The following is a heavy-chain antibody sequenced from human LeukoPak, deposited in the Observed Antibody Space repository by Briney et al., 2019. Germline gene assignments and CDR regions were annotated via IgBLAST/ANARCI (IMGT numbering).Heavy chain of an antibody. CDR3: ARDGRNGYNYDY. CDR2: IYPGDSAT. V-gene: IGHV5-51*01. J-gene: IGHJ4*02. CDR1: GYIFSNYW. Sequence: GESLKISCKASGYIFSNYWIGWVRQMPGKGLEWMGIIYPGDSATRYSPSFQGQVTISADKSFSTAYLQRSSLKASDTAMYYCARDGRNGYNYDYWGQGTLVTVSS. D-gene: IGHD5-24*01.